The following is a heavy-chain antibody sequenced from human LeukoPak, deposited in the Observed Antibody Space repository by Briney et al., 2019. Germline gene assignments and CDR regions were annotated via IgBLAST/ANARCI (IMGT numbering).Heavy chain of an antibody. CDR1: GFTFSTYA. J-gene: IGHJ4*02. D-gene: IGHD5-18*01. CDR3: AVRGWIQLWLPSY. V-gene: IGHV3-23*01. Sequence: GGSLRLSCAASGFTFSTYAMSWVRQAPGKGLEWVSAISGSGGSTYYADSVKGRFTISRDNSKNTLYLQMNSLRAEGPAVYYCAVRGWIQLWLPSYWGQGTLVTVSS. CDR2: ISGSGGST.